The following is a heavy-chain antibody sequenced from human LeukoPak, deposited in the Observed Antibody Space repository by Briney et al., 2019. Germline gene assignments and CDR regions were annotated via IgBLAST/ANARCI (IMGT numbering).Heavy chain of an antibody. J-gene: IGHJ5*02. CDR2: ISYDGSNK. CDR3: AREYCSTTNCYKGSLLFEP. V-gene: IGHV3-30-3*01. Sequence: GGSLRLSCAASGFTFSSYAMHWVRQAPGKGLEWVAVISYDGSNKYYADSVKGRFTISRDNSKNTLYLQMNSLRGEDTAIYYCAREYCSTTNCYKGSLLFEPWGQGTLVTVSS. D-gene: IGHD2-2*02. CDR1: GFTFSSYA.